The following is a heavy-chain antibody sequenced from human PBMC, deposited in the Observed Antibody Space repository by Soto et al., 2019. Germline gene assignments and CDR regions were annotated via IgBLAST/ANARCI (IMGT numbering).Heavy chain of an antibody. Sequence: PGGSLRLSCAASGFTFSSYAMHWVRQAPGKGLEWVAVISYDGSNKYYADSVKGRFTISRDNSKNTLYLQMNSLRAEDTAVYYCAGEYSSSSAYYYYYGMDVWGQGTTVTVS. J-gene: IGHJ6*02. CDR3: AGEYSSSSAYYYYYGMDV. V-gene: IGHV3-30-3*01. CDR2: ISYDGSNK. CDR1: GFTFSSYA. D-gene: IGHD6-6*01.